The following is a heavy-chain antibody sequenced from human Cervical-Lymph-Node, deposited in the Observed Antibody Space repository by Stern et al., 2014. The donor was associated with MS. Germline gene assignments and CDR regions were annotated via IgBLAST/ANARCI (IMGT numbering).Heavy chain of an antibody. D-gene: IGHD2-8*01. CDR1: GYTFTSYG. V-gene: IGHV1-18*01. CDR3: ARDKMHAFDY. J-gene: IGHJ4*02. CDR2: ISADSGAT. Sequence: QVQLVESETEVKKPGASLIVSCKASGYTFTSYGISWVRQAPGQGLEWVGWISADSGATKYVQNLRDRITLTRDTSTGTAYMELRTLRYEDTAVYYCARDKMHAFDYWGQGTLVSVSS.